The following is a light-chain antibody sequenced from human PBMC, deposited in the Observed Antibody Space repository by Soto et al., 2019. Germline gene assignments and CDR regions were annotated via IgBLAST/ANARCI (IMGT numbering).Light chain of an antibody. J-gene: IGKJ5*01. V-gene: IGKV1-39*01. CDR1: ESISRH. Sequence: DIQMTQSPSSLSASVGDRVTITCRASESISRHLNWYQQKPGKAPNLLLYAASTLLNGVPSRFSGSGSGTDFTLTISSLQPEDFATYYYQQSYSTLSISFGQGTRLEIK. CDR2: AAS. CDR3: QQSYSTLSIS.